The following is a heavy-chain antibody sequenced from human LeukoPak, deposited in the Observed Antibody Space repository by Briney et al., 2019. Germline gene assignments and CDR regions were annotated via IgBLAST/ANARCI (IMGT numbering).Heavy chain of an antibody. J-gene: IGHJ4*02. V-gene: IGHV3-13*04. Sequence: GGSLRLSCAASGATFSTYDIHWVRQGTGKGLEWVSGIGTAGDTYYAGSVKGRFAISRESAKNSFYLQMNTLRAGDAAMYFCARGIAVVGILYFDYWGEGTLVTVSS. CDR2: IGTAGDT. CDR3: ARGIAVVGILYFDY. CDR1: GATFSTYD. D-gene: IGHD6-19*01.